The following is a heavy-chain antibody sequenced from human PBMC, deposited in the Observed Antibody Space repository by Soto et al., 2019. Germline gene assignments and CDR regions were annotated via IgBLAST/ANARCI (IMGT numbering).Heavy chain of an antibody. J-gene: IGHJ4*02. CDR2: IYYSGST. CDR1: GGSISSSSYY. CDR3: ARTRYYYGSGSYPRHSSFDY. Sequence: QLQLQESGPGLVKPSETLSLTCTVSGGSISSSSYYWGWIRQPPGKGLEWIGSIYYSGSTYYNTSLESRATISVDTSKNQFSLKLSSVTAADTAVYYCARTRYYYGSGSYPRHSSFDYWGQGTLVTVSS. D-gene: IGHD3-10*01. V-gene: IGHV4-39*01.